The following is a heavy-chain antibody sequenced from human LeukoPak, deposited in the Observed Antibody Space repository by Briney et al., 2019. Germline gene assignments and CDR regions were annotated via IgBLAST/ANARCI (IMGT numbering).Heavy chain of an antibody. CDR2: ISSNGGNT. V-gene: IGHV3-64*02. J-gene: IGHJ4*02. Sequence: AGGSLRLSCAASGFTFSSYAMHWVRQAPGKGLEYISSISSNGGNTYYADSVKGRFTISRDNSKNTLYLQVGSLRAEDMAVYYCARSNNVVGATFFDFWGQGALVTVSS. D-gene: IGHD1-26*01. CDR1: GFTFSSYA. CDR3: ARSNNVVGATFFDF.